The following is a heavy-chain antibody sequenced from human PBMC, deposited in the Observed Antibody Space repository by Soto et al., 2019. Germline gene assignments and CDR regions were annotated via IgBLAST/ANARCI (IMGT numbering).Heavy chain of an antibody. CDR3: ARDSSAWYSPNF. Sequence: GGSPRLSCAASGFTFSSYAMHWVRQAPGKGLEWVALISYDGSDKDYADSVKGRFTISRDNSRNTLFLQMNSLRAEDTAVYYCARDSSAWYSPNFWGQGTLVTVSS. CDR2: ISYDGSDK. CDR1: GFTFSSYA. D-gene: IGHD6-19*01. V-gene: IGHV3-30-3*01. J-gene: IGHJ4*02.